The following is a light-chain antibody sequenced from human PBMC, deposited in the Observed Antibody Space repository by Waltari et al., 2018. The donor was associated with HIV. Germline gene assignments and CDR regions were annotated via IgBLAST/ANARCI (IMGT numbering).Light chain of an antibody. CDR1: QNIIND. J-gene: IGKJ3*01. Sequence: DINITQSPSYLSASVGDRDTIPCRESQNIINDLNWYHQSPGKAPKLLIFHASALQNGVSSRFSGSGSGTEFTLSIAGLQPDDFGTYSCQQTFSPPRTFGPGT. V-gene: IGKV1-39*01. CDR2: HAS. CDR3: QQTFSPPRT.